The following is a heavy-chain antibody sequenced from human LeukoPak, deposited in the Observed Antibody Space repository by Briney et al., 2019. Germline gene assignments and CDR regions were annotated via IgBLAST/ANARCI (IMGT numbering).Heavy chain of an antibody. J-gene: IGHJ6*03. CDR1: GGSISSYY. V-gene: IGHV4-59*01. Sequence: SETLSLTCTVSGGSISSYYWSWIRQPPGKGLEWIGYIYYSGSTNYNPSLKSRVTISVDTSKNQFSLKLSSVTAADTAVYYCARGGYSYGYYMDVWGKGTTVTVFS. D-gene: IGHD5-18*01. CDR2: IYYSGST. CDR3: ARGGYSYGYYMDV.